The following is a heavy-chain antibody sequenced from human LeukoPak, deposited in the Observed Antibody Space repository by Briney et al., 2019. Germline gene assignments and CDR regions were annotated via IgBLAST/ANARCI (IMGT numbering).Heavy chain of an antibody. V-gene: IGHV3-11*05. CDR3: ARVGGLAVAGYYFDY. D-gene: IGHD6-19*01. J-gene: IGHJ4*02. CDR1: GFTFSDYY. Sequence: GGSLRLSCAASGFTFSDYYMSWIRQAPGKGLEWVSYISSSSSYTNYADSVKGRFTISRDNAKNSLYLQMNSLRAEDTAVYYCARVGGLAVAGYYFDYWGQGTLVTVSS. CDR2: ISSSSSYT.